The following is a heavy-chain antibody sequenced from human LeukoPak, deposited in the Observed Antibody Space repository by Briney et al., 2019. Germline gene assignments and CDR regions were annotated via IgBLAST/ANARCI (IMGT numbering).Heavy chain of an antibody. CDR3: ARAPQYSSGWYFDY. CDR1: GGSISSYY. Sequence: TSETLSLTCTVSGGSISSYYWSWIRQPPGKGLEWIGRIYTSGSTNYNPSLKSRVTMSVDTSKNQFSLKLSSVTAADTAVYYCARAPQYSSGWYFDYWGQGTLVTVSS. V-gene: IGHV4-4*07. CDR2: IYTSGST. D-gene: IGHD6-19*01. J-gene: IGHJ4*02.